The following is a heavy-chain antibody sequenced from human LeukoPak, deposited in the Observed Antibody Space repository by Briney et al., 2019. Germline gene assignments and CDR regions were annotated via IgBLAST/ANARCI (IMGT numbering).Heavy chain of an antibody. CDR1: GFTFSDHY. CDR2: ISNSGSLK. J-gene: IGHJ4*02. D-gene: IGHD1-26*01. CDR3: AAREGGALNY. Sequence: GGSLRLSCAASGFTFSDHYMSWFRQAPGKGLEWVSYISNSGSLKYYADSVKGRFTISRDNAKNSLYLQMNSLRAEDTAVYYCAAREGGALNYWGQGTLVTVSS. V-gene: IGHV3-11*04.